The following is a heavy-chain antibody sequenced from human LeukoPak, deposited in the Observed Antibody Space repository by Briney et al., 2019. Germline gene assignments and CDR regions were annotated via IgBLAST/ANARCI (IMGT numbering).Heavy chain of an antibody. CDR1: GGSISSSSYY. CDR2: IYYSGST. CDR3: ARAITIFGVRTYYYMDV. J-gene: IGHJ6*03. D-gene: IGHD3-3*01. V-gene: IGHV4-39*07. Sequence: PSETLSLTCTVSGGSISSSSYYWGWIRQPPGKGLEWIGSIYYSGSTYYNPSLKSRVTISLDTSKNQFSLNLSSVTAADTAVYYCARAITIFGVRTYYYMDVWGKGTTVTVSS.